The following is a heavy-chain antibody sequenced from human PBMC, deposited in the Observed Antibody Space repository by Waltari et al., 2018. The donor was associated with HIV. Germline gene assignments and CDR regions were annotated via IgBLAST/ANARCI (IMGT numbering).Heavy chain of an antibody. CDR3: AKDRAFFQVGYSII. J-gene: IGHJ4*02. CDR2: ISYDRSTK. Sequence: QVQLVESGGGVVQHGRSLRLSCAASGFTSTNYGIHWVRQAPGKGLEWGAVISYDRSTKDYADSVKGRFTISRDNSKKTVYLQMNSLRAEDTAVYYCAKDRAFFQVGYSIIWGQGTLVTVSS. CDR1: GFTSTNYG. V-gene: IGHV3-30*18. D-gene: IGHD5-12*01.